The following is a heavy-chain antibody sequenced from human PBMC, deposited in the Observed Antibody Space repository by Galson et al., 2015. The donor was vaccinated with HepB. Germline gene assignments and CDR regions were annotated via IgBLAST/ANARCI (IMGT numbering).Heavy chain of an antibody. CDR3: ARQPYTSGWLYWFFDL. J-gene: IGHJ2*01. V-gene: IGHV4-39*01. CDR2: IYYSGRL. CDR1: GFTFSSYT. Sequence: LRLSCAASGFTFSSYTMSWVRQAPGKGLEWIGSIYYSGRLFYNPSLKSRVTISVDTSKNQFSLRLTSVTAADTAGYYCARQPYTSGWLYWFFDLWGRGTLVTVSS. D-gene: IGHD6-19*01.